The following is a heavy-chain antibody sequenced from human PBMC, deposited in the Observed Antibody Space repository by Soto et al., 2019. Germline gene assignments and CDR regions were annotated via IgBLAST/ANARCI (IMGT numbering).Heavy chain of an antibody. V-gene: IGHV1-46*01. D-gene: IGHD2-2*01. CDR1: GYTFTSYY. CDR2: INPSGGST. CDR3: ARTTKPAEFRAGGAYYYGMDV. Sequence: ASVKVSCKASGYTFTSYYMHWVRQAPGQGLEWMGIINPSGGSTSYAQKFQGRVTINPDTSKNQFSLQLNSVTPEDTAVYYCARTTKPAEFRAGGAYYYGMDVWGQGTTVTVSS. J-gene: IGHJ6*02.